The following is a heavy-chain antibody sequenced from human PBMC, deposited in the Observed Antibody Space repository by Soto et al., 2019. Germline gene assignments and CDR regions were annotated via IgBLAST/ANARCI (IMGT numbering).Heavy chain of an antibody. Sequence: VSCKASGYSFSFYGINWVRQAPGQGLEWMGWINPSDGNRSFAQKFEDRVTMTTATSTNTVFLELRSLKSDDTAIYYCARDRLRGYDSSGFYSWGQXTMVTVSS. D-gene: IGHD3-22*01. V-gene: IGHV1-18*01. CDR2: INPSDGNR. CDR3: ARDRLRGYDSSGFYS. CDR1: GYSFSFYG. J-gene: IGHJ4*02.